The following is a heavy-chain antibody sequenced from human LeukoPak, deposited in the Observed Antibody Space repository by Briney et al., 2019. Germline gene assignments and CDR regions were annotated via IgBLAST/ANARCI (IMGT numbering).Heavy chain of an antibody. V-gene: IGHV3-66*02. CDR3: AKDIGSYYDY. J-gene: IGHJ4*02. Sequence: PGGSLRLSCAVSGFIVTGNYMTWARLAPGKGLEWVSTIYSGGTTFYADSVKGRFTISRDNSKNTLYLEMNSLRAEDTAVYYCAKDIGSYYDYWGQGILVTVSS. CDR1: GFIVTGNY. CDR2: IYSGGTT. D-gene: IGHD3-10*01.